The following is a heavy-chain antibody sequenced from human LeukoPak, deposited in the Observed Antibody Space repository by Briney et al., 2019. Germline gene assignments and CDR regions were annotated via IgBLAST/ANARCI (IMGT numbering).Heavy chain of an antibody. CDR1: GFTFSTFA. D-gene: IGHD2-8*01. Sequence: PGGSLRLSCAASGFTFSTFAMIWVRQPPGKGLEWVSSIFQGGGEIHYADSVRGRFTISRDNSKSTLFLQMNSLRAEDTAVYFCANKPTLSCTHGVCVVIDYWGQGTLVTVSS. CDR3: ANKPTLSCTHGVCVVIDY. CDR2: IFQGGGEI. V-gene: IGHV3-23*01. J-gene: IGHJ4*02.